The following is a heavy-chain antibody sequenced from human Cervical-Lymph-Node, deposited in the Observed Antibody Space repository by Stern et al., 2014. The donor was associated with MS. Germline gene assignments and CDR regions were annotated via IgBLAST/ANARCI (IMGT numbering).Heavy chain of an antibody. V-gene: IGHV4-59*01. CDR3: ARAPYDFTNWYGMDV. D-gene: IGHD1-1*01. CDR2: IYFSGST. Sequence: QLQLQESGPGLVKPSETLSLTCIVSGGSISSYYWSWIRQPPGKGLECIGHIYFSGSTDYNPSLQSRVTMSADIAKNQISLRLSSVTAADTAVYYCARAPYDFTNWYGMDVWGQGTTVTVSS. J-gene: IGHJ6*02. CDR1: GGSISSYY.